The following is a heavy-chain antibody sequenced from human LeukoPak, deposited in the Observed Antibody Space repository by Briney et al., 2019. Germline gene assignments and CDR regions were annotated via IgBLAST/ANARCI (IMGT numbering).Heavy chain of an antibody. Sequence: SETLSLTCTVSGASISDYYWNWIRQPAGKGLEWIGRIYSSGSTNYNPSLKSRVTMSVDTSKNQFSLKLSSVTAADTAVYYCAGGGYDYRHWGQGILVTVSS. D-gene: IGHD5-12*01. J-gene: IGHJ4*02. CDR1: GASISDYY. V-gene: IGHV4-4*07. CDR3: AGGGYDYRH. CDR2: IYSSGST.